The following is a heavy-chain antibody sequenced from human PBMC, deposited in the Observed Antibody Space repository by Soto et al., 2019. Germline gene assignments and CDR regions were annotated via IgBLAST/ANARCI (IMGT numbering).Heavy chain of an antibody. Sequence: ASVKVSCKASGYTFTGYYMHWVRQAPGQGLEWMGWINPNSGGTNYAQKFQVRVTMTRDTSISTAYMELRRLKSDDTAVYYCARGILRGPFDNWGQGAQVTVSS. V-gene: IGHV1-2*02. CDR3: ARGILRGPFDN. CDR2: INPNSGGT. CDR1: GYTFTGYY. J-gene: IGHJ4*02. D-gene: IGHD4-17*01.